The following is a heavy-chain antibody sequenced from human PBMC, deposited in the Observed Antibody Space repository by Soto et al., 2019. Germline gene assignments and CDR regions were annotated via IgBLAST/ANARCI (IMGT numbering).Heavy chain of an antibody. D-gene: IGHD3-22*01. Sequence: QVHLVQSGAEVKKPGASVNVSCKTSGYTFTRNGISWVRQAPGQGLEWMGWISPNSGNTRYAQKLQDRVIMTTDTSTGTAYMELRSPRPDDTAVYYCVKDRDSNSWPSRDVWGPGTTVTVSS. J-gene: IGHJ6*02. CDR2: ISPNSGNT. V-gene: IGHV1-18*01. CDR3: VKDRDSNSWPSRDV. CDR1: GYTFTRNG.